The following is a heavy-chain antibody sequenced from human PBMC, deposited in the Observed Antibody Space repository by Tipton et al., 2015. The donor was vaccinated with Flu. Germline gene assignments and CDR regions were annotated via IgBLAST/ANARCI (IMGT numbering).Heavy chain of an antibody. CDR3: ARHSSSARGWFDP. CDR2: IYSSGTT. J-gene: IGHJ5*02. Sequence: TLSLTCTASGGSINSYYWSWIRQPAGKGLECIGRIYSSGTTNYNPSLKSRVTMSIDTSKNQFSLKVSSVTAADTAVYYCARHSSSARGWFDPWGQGTLVTVSS. CDR1: GGSINSYY. D-gene: IGHD1-26*01. V-gene: IGHV4-4*07.